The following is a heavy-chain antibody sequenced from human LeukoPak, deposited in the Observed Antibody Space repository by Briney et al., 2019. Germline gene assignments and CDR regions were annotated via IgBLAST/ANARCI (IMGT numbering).Heavy chain of an antibody. D-gene: IGHD1-26*01. V-gene: IGHV4-39*01. CDR3: ARVSALVGATTGDY. CDR2: IYYSGST. J-gene: IGHJ4*02. Sequence: SETLSLTCTVSGGSISSSSYYWGWIRQPPGKGLEWIGSIYYSGSTYYNPSLKSRVAISVDTSKNQFSLKLSSVTAADTAVYYCARVSALVGATTGDYWGQGTLVTVSS. CDR1: GGSISSSSYY.